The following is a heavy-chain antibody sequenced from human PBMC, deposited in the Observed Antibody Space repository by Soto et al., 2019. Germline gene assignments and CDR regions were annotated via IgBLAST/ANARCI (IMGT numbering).Heavy chain of an antibody. J-gene: IGHJ6*02. V-gene: IGHV1-69*13. CDR3: ARDREYRSSREPSYYYYGMDV. D-gene: IGHD6-6*01. Sequence: ASVKVSCKASGGTFSSYAISWVRQAPGQGLEWMGGIIPIFGTANYAQKFQGRVTITADESTSTAYMELSSLRSEDTAVYYCARDREYRSSREPSYYYYGMDVWGQGTTVTVSS. CDR1: GGTFSSYA. CDR2: IIPIFGTA.